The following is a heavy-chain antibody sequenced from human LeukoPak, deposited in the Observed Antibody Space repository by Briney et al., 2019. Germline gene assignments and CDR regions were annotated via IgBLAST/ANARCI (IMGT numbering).Heavy chain of an antibody. D-gene: IGHD6-13*01. CDR1: GFTFSSYS. CDR2: ISSSSSYI. V-gene: IGHV3-21*01. J-gene: IGHJ4*02. Sequence: GGSLRLSCAASGFTFSSYSMNWVRQAPGKGLEWVSSISSSSSYIYYADSVKGRFTISRDNAKNSLYLQMNSLRAEDTAVYYCARGGLSIAAAGTEYWGQGTLVTVSS. CDR3: ARGGLSIAAAGTEY.